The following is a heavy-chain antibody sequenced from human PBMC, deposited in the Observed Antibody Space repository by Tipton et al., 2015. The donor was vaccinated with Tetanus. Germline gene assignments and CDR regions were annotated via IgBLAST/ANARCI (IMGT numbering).Heavy chain of an antibody. CDR3: ARDSDYYYYGMDV. V-gene: IGHV4-59*12. Sequence: TLSLTCTVSGGSISSYYWSWIRQPPGKGLEWIGYIYYSGSTNYNPSLKSRVTISVDTSKNQFSLKLSSVTAADTAVYYCARDSDYYYYGMDVWGQGTTVTVSS. CDR1: GGSISSYY. J-gene: IGHJ6*02. CDR2: IYYSGST.